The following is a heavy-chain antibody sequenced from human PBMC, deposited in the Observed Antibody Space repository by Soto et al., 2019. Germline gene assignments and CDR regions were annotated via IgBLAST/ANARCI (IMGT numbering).Heavy chain of an antibody. CDR2: ISSSSTYI. D-gene: IGHD3-16*02. Sequence: GSLGLSCGASGLTFSSYIMDWVRQAPGKGLERVSSISSSSTYIHHADSVKGRFTISRDNAKNSLYLQINSLRAEDTAVYHCARGDYDYVWGSYRFEYYFDYWGQGTLVTVSS. CDR1: GLTFSSYI. CDR3: ARGDYDYVWGSYRFEYYFDY. J-gene: IGHJ4*02. V-gene: IGHV3-21*01.